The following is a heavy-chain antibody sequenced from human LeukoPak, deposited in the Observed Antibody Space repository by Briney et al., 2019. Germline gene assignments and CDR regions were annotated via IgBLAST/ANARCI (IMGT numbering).Heavy chain of an antibody. CDR3: ARGYSSSWLGYFDY. CDR2: ISGSGGGT. J-gene: IGHJ4*02. V-gene: IGHV3-23*01. CDR1: GFTFSSYA. D-gene: IGHD6-13*01. Sequence: GGSLRLSCAVSGFTFSSYAMSWVRQAPGKGLEWVAAISGSGGGTDYADSVKGRFTISRDTSKNTVYLQMNSLGTEDTAFYYCARGYSSSWLGYFDYWGQGTLVTVSS.